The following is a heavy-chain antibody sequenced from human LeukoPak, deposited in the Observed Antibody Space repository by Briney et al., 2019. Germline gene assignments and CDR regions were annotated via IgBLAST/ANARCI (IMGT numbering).Heavy chain of an antibody. Sequence: SQTLSLTCTVSGGSISSGGYYWSWIRQHPGKGLEWIGYIHHSGSTYYNPSLKSRVIISVDTSKNQFSLKLNSVTAADTAVYYCATYGSGSYRFDPWGQGTLVTVSS. V-gene: IGHV4-31*03. CDR2: IHHSGST. CDR1: GGSISSGGYY. CDR3: ATYGSGSYRFDP. J-gene: IGHJ5*02. D-gene: IGHD3-10*01.